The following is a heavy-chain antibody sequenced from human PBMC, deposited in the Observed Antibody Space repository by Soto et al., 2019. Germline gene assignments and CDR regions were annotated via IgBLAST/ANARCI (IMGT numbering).Heavy chain of an antibody. CDR2: IKSTKDGGAR. CDR3: AEGWNDF. D-gene: IGHD1-1*01. J-gene: IGHJ4*02. CDR1: GFMFSSAW. V-gene: IGHV3-15*01. Sequence: EVQVVESGGDLVEPGGSLRLSCVTSGFMFSSAWMSWVRQAPGKGLEWVARIKSTKDGGARDYAAPVNGRFSISRDDSKSTVYLQMNSLRVEDTALYYCAEGWNDFWGQGTLVTVSS.